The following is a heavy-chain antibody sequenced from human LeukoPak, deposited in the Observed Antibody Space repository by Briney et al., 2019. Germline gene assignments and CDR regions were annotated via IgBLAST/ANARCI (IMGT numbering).Heavy chain of an antibody. CDR2: ISWNSGSI. V-gene: IGHV3-9*03. CDR3: AKEARSHFDY. Sequence: GGSLRLSCAASGFTFDDYAMHWVRQAPGKGLEWVSGISWNSGSIGYADSVKGRFTISRDNAKNSLYLQMNSLRAEDMALYYCAKEARSHFDYWGQGTLVTVSS. J-gene: IGHJ4*02. CDR1: GFTFDDYA. D-gene: IGHD6-6*01.